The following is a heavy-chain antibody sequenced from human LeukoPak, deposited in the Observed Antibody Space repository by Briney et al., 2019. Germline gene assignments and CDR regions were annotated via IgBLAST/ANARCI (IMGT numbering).Heavy chain of an antibody. Sequence: SETLSLTCTVSGYSISNGYYWGWIRQPPGKGLEWVGSIYHRGSTYYNPSLTSRVTISLDRSKKKFSLKLTSVTAADTAVYFCARGAEYYAIWRGYAGYSDYWGQGISVTVSS. J-gene: IGHJ4*02. CDR3: ARGAEYYAIWRGYAGYSDY. CDR2: IYHRGST. V-gene: IGHV4-38-2*02. D-gene: IGHD3-3*01. CDR1: GYSISNGYY.